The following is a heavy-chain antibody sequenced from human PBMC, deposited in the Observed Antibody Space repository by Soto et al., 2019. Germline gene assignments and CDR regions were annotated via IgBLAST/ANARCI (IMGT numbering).Heavy chain of an antibody. CDR2: ISGSDDST. CDR3: AKRSSSSTFDY. D-gene: IGHD6-6*01. Sequence: EVQLLESGGGLVQPGESLRLSCAASGFTFSSYAMSWVRQAPGKGLEWVSVISGSDDSTYYADSVKGRFTISRDNSKNTLYLQMNSVRAEDTAVYYCAKRSSSSTFDYGGQGTLVTVSS. J-gene: IGHJ4*02. V-gene: IGHV3-23*01. CDR1: GFTFSSYA.